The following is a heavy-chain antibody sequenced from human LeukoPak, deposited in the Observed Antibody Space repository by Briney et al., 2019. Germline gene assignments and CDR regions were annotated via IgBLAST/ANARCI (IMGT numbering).Heavy chain of an antibody. J-gene: IGHJ4*02. D-gene: IGHD3-22*01. CDR2: ISSSSYI. V-gene: IGHV3-21*01. CDR1: GFTFSSYS. CDR3: ARVVGYYDSSGYYYVYFDY. Sequence: GGSLRLSCAASGFTFSSYSMNWVRQAPGKGLEWVSSISSSSYIYYADSVKGRFTISRDNAKNSLYLQMNSLRAKDTAVYYCARVVGYYDSSGYYYVYFDYWGQGTLVTVSS.